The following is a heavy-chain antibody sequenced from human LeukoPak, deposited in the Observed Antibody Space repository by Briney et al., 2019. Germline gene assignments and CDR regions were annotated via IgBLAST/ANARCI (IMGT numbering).Heavy chain of an antibody. CDR1: GFTFSDSY. V-gene: IGHV3-11*01. J-gene: IGHJ4*02. D-gene: IGHD3-22*01. Sequence: GGSLSLSCAASGFTFSDSYMGWVRRAPGKGLEGVSYISRSSSTIYYEGSVKGRFTISRDNAKNSLYLQMNSLRAEDAAVYYCARDGGYSSDSSVDHWGQGTQVSVSS. CDR2: ISRSSSTI. CDR3: ARDGGYSSDSSVDH.